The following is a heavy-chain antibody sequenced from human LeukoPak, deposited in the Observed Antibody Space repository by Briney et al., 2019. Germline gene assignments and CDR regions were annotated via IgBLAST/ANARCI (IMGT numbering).Heavy chain of an antibody. CDR3: ARLKATVSIHAYFDS. V-gene: IGHV4-59*01. CDR1: GGSFSSYY. D-gene: IGHD4-17*01. J-gene: IGHJ4*02. CDR2: IDHSGST. Sequence: SETLSLTCTVSGGSFSSYYWTWIRQPPGKVLEWIGCIDHSGSTNYNPSLKSRVSISSDTSKNQFSLELSSVTAADTAVYYCARLKATVSIHAYFDSWGQGTLVTVSS.